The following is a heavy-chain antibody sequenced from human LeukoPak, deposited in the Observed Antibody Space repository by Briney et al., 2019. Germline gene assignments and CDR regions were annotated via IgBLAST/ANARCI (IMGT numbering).Heavy chain of an antibody. V-gene: IGHV3-23*01. J-gene: IGHJ6*02. Sequence: PGGSPRLSCAASGFTFNTYAMNWVRQAPGKGLEWVSAISGSGGSTYYADSVKGRFTISRDNAKNSLHLQMNSLRVEDTAVYYCAKNGGPHGMDVWGQGTTVTVSS. CDR2: ISGSGGST. D-gene: IGHD3-16*01. CDR1: GFTFNTYA. CDR3: AKNGGPHGMDV.